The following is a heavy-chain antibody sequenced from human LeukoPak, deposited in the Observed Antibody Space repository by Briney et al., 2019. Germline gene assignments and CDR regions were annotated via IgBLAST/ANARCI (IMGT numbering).Heavy chain of an antibody. V-gene: IGHV3-33*01. CDR2: IWYDGSNK. D-gene: IGHD5-18*01. Sequence: GGSLRLSCAASGFTFSSYGMHWVRQAPGKGLEWVAVIWYDGSNKYYADSVKGRFTISRGNSKNTLYLQMNSLRAEDTAVYYCATDWDIQLWLLPDAFDIWGQGTMVTVSS. CDR3: ATDWDIQLWLLPDAFDI. J-gene: IGHJ3*02. CDR1: GFTFSSYG.